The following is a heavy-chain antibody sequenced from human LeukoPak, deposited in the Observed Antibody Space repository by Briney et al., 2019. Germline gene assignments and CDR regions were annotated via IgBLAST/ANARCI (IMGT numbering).Heavy chain of an antibody. V-gene: IGHV3-30*03. D-gene: IGHD2-2*01. Sequence: GGSLRLSCAASGFTFSSHWMNWVRRAPGKGLEWVAVISYDGSNKYYADSVKGRFTISRDNSKNTLYLQMNSLRAEDTAVYYCARAKYCSSTSCQYYYGMDVWGQGTTVTVSS. CDR1: GFTFSSHW. J-gene: IGHJ6*02. CDR2: ISYDGSNK. CDR3: ARAKYCSSTSCQYYYGMDV.